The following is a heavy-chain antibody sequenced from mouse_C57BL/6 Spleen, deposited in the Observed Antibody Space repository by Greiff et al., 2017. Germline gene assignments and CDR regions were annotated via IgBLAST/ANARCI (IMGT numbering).Heavy chain of an antibody. CDR2: IHPNSGST. V-gene: IGHV1-64*01. J-gene: IGHJ3*01. CDR1: GYTFTSYW. Sequence: QVQLQQPGAELVKPGASVKLSCKASGYTFTSYWMHWVKQRPGQGLEWIGMIHPNSGSTNYNEKFKSKATLTVDKSSSTSYMQLSSLTSEDSAVYSCARDLTIGAGFAYWGQGTLVTVSA. CDR3: ARDLTIGAGFAY.